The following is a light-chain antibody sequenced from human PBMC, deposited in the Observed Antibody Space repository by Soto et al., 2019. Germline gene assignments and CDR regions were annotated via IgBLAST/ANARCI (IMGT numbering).Light chain of an antibody. CDR1: QSINAY. Sequence: DIQMTQSPSTLSASVGDRVTITCRASQSINAYLAWYQQKPGRAPKLLIYDASRLGSGVPSIFSGSGSGTEFTLTISSLQPDDFATYFCQQYFSSLWTFGQGTRVELK. CDR3: QQYFSSLWT. CDR2: DAS. V-gene: IGKV1-5*01. J-gene: IGKJ1*01.